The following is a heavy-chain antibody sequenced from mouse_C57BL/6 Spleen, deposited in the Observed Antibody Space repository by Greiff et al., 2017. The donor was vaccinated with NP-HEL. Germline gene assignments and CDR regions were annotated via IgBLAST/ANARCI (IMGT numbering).Heavy chain of an antibody. Sequence: DVKLVESGGGLVKPGGSLKLSCAASGFTFSSYAMSWVRQTPEKRLEWVATISDGGSYTYYPDNVKGRFTISRDNAKNNLYLQMSHLKSEDTAMYYCARESGNLFAYWGQGTLVTVSA. D-gene: IGHD2-1*01. CDR3: ARESGNLFAY. V-gene: IGHV5-4*01. CDR2: ISDGGSYT. J-gene: IGHJ3*01. CDR1: GFTFSSYA.